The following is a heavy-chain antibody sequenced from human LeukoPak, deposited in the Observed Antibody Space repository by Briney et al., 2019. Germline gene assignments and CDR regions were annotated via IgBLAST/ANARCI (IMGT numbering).Heavy chain of an antibody. CDR3: ARAWWELLPATNWFDP. D-gene: IGHD2-15*01. CDR1: GYTFTSYD. J-gene: IGHJ5*02. V-gene: IGHV1-8*01. Sequence: ASVKVSCKASGYTFTSYDMNWVRQATGQGLEWMGWMNPNSGNTGYAQKFQGRVTMTRNTSISTAYMELSSLRSEDTAVYYCARAWWELLPATNWFDPWGQGTLVTVSS. CDR2: MNPNSGNT.